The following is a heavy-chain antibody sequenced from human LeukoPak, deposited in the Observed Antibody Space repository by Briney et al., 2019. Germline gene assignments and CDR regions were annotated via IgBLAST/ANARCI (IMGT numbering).Heavy chain of an antibody. Sequence: ASVKVSCKASGYTFTSYDINWVRQATGQGLEWMGWMNPNSGNTGYAQKFQGRVTMTRNTSISTAHMELSSLRSEDTAVYYCARGQSYYDFWSGYYTGAFDIWGQGTMVTVSS. CDR3: ARGQSYYDFWSGYYTGAFDI. D-gene: IGHD3-3*01. V-gene: IGHV1-8*01. CDR2: MNPNSGNT. J-gene: IGHJ3*02. CDR1: GYTFTSYD.